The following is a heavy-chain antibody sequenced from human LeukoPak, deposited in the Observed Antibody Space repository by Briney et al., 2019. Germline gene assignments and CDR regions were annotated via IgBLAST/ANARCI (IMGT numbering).Heavy chain of an antibody. CDR2: LSGRSDSI. V-gene: IGHV3-48*02. CDR1: GFAFRDYA. Sequence: GGSLRLSCAASGFAFRDYAMNWLRQAPGKGLEWVSYLSGRSDSIYYAESVKGRFTISRDNARNSLYLQMNSLRDEDTAVYYCARDFRYRDSSGYYSFDYWGQGTLVTVSS. CDR3: ARDFRYRDSSGYYSFDY. D-gene: IGHD3-22*01. J-gene: IGHJ4*02.